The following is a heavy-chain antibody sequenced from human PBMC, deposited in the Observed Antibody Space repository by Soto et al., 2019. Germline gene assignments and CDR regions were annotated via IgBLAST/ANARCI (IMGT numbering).Heavy chain of an antibody. CDR2: IWYDGSNA. J-gene: IGHJ4*02. CDR3: ARDRGVGVVATIGDY. V-gene: IGHV3-33*01. Sequence: QVQLLESGGGVVQPGTSLRLSCAASGFTFSSFSMHWVRQAPGKGLEWVALIWYDGSNAYYADSVKGRFTISRDNSKSMLYVQMNSLRIDDTAVYYCARDRGVGVVATIGDYWGQGTLVIVSS. CDR1: GFTFSSFS. D-gene: IGHD3-10*01.